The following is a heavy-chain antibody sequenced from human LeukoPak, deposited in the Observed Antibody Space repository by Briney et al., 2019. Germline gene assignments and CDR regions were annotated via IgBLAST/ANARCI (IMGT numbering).Heavy chain of an antibody. J-gene: IGHJ3*02. Sequence: GRSLRLSCAASGFTFSSYAMHWVRQAPGKGLEWVAVISYDGSNKYYADSVKGRFTISRDNSKNTLYLQMNSLRAEDTAVYYCARDLLYSSGRLGYAFDIWAKGQWSPSLQ. V-gene: IGHV3-30-3*01. CDR3: ARDLLYSSGRLGYAFDI. CDR2: ISYDGSNK. D-gene: IGHD6-19*01. CDR1: GFTFSSYA.